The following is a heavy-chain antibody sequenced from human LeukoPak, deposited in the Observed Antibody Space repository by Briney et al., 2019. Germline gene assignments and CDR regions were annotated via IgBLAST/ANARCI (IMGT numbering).Heavy chain of an antibody. CDR1: GFTFKTYA. Sequence: GGSLRLSCVASGFTFKTYAMSWVRQAPGKGLEWVSAISGSGVNSYYADSVKGRFTISRDNSKNTLYLQLNGLRAEDTAVYYCANYCSGTSCYASNWNYWGQGTLVTVSS. CDR2: ISGSGVNS. D-gene: IGHD2-2*01. V-gene: IGHV3-23*01. CDR3: ANYCSGTSCYASNWNY. J-gene: IGHJ4*02.